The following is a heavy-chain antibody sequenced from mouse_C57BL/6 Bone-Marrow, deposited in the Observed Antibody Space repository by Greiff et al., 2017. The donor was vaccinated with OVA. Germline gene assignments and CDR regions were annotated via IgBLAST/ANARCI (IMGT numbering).Heavy chain of an antibody. CDR1: GFSLSTSGMG. D-gene: IGHD2-3*01. Sequence: QVTLKESGPGILQSSQTLSLTCSFSGFSLSTSGMGVSWIRQPSGKGLEWLAHIYWDDDKRYNPSLKSRLTISKDTSRNQVFLKITSVDTADTATYYCARRARGLLYFYYWGQGTTLTVSS. CDR2: IYWDDDK. V-gene: IGHV8-12*01. CDR3: ARRARGLLYFYY. J-gene: IGHJ2*01.